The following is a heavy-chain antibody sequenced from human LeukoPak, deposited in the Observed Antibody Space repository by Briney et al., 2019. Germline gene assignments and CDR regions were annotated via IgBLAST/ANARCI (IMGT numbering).Heavy chain of an antibody. Sequence: ASVKVSCKASGYTFTSYGISWVRQAPGQGLEWMGWISAYNGNTNYAQKLQGRVTMTTDTSTSTAYMELRSLRSDDTAVYYCARVGQYYDSSYAFDIWGQGTMVTVSS. CDR2: ISAYNGNT. J-gene: IGHJ3*02. CDR3: ARVGQYYDSSYAFDI. CDR1: GYTFTSYG. D-gene: IGHD3-22*01. V-gene: IGHV1-18*01.